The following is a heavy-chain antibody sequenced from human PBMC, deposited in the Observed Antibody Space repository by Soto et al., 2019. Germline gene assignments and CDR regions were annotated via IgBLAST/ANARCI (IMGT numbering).Heavy chain of an antibody. D-gene: IGHD3-10*01. CDR1: GFTVSDNY. Sequence: PGESLKISCAASGFTVSDNYMTWVRQAPGKGLEWVSVIYRGGTTYYADSVKGRFTISRHNSENTLSLQMNGLRTEDTAVYYCASGYYYYMDVWGKGTTVTVSS. CDR2: IYRGGTT. CDR3: ASGYYYYMDV. J-gene: IGHJ6*03. V-gene: IGHV3-53*04.